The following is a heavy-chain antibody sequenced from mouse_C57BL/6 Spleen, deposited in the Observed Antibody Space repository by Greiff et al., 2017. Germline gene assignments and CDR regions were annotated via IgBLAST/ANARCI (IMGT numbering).Heavy chain of an antibody. CDR3: TREGLTLSWFAY. D-gene: IGHD3-1*01. CDR2: ISSGGDYI. CDR1: GFTFSSYA. V-gene: IGHV5-9-1*02. Sequence: DVQLVESGEGLVKPGGSLKLSCAASGFTFSSYAMSWVRQTPEKRLEWVAYISSGGDYIYYADTVKGRFTISRDNARNTLYLQMSSLKSEDTAMYYCTREGLTLSWFAYWGQGTLVTVSA. J-gene: IGHJ3*01.